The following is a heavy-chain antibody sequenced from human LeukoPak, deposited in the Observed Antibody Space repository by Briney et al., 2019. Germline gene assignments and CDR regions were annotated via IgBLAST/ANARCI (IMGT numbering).Heavy chain of an antibody. CDR1: GFTFSNYW. CDR2: INRDGSER. Sequence: GGSLRLSCAASGFTFSNYWMTWVRQAPGKGLEWVANINRDGSERYYVDSVKGRFTISRDDAKSSLYLQMNGLRAEDTAVYYCARRNAMDVWGQGTTVIVFS. V-gene: IGHV3-7*03. J-gene: IGHJ6*02. CDR3: ARRNAMDV.